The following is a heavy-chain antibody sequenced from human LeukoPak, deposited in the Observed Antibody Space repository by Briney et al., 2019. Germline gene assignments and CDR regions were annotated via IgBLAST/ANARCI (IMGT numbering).Heavy chain of an antibody. CDR3: ARDLFFAGSLDFGLDV. CDR2: ISSISSYI. CDR1: GFTFSSYS. J-gene: IGHJ6*04. Sequence: GGSLRLSCAASGFTFSSYSMNWVRQAPGKGLEWVSSISSISSYIYYADSVKGRFTISTDNAKNSLYLQMNSLRAEDTAVYYCARDLFFAGSLDFGLDVWGKGTTVTVSS. D-gene: IGHD1-26*01. V-gene: IGHV3-21*01.